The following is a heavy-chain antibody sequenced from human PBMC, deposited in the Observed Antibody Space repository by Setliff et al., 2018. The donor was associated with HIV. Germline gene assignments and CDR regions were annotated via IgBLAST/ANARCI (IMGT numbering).Heavy chain of an antibody. Sequence: ASVKVSCKASGFPFSSYGISWVRQAPGQGLEWMGIINPTGASTTYAQQFQGRVTMTRDTSTSTVYMELSSLRSEDTAVYFCARTSPLYSRTFDAFDTWGQGTMVTVSS. D-gene: IGHD6-13*01. CDR3: ARTSPLYSRTFDAFDT. CDR2: INPTGAST. J-gene: IGHJ3*02. V-gene: IGHV1-46*01. CDR1: GFPFSSYG.